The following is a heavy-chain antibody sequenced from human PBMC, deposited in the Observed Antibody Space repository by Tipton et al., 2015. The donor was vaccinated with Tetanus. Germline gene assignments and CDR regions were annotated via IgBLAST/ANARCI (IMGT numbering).Heavy chain of an antibody. J-gene: IGHJ5*02. V-gene: IGHV4-34*01. CDR1: GGSFSGYY. CDR3: AREPGYGSSWFDP. D-gene: IGHD5-12*01. CDR2: INHSGST. Sequence: TLSLTCAVYGGSFSGYYWSWIRQPPGKGLEWIGEINHSGSTNYNPSLKSRVTISVDTSKNQFSLKLSSVTAADTAVYYCAREPGYGSSWFDPWGQGTLVTVSS.